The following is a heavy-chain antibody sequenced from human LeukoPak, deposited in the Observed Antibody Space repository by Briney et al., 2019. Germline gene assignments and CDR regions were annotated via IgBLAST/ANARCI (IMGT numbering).Heavy chain of an antibody. CDR1: GYTFTNYG. Sequence: ASVKVSCKASGYTFTNYGIFWVRQAPGQGLEWMGWISAYSGNTNYAQKLQGRVTMTTETSTGTAYMELESLRSDDTAVYYCAISQGSYYDTSGYLGGDYWGQGTLVTVSS. CDR2: ISAYSGNT. D-gene: IGHD3-22*01. V-gene: IGHV1-18*01. J-gene: IGHJ4*02. CDR3: AISQGSYYDTSGYLGGDY.